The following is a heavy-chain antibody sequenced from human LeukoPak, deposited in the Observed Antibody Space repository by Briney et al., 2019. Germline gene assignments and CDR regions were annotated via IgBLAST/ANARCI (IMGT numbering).Heavy chain of an antibody. J-gene: IGHJ4*02. D-gene: IGHD6-19*01. CDR3: ARDLYSSGWSLADY. Sequence: ASVKVSCKASGYTFTSYGISWVRQAPGQGLEWMGWISAYNGNTNYAQKLQGRVTMTTDTSTGTAYMELRSLRSDDTAVYYCARDLYSSGWSLADYWGQGTLVTVSS. CDR2: ISAYNGNT. V-gene: IGHV1-18*01. CDR1: GYTFTSYG.